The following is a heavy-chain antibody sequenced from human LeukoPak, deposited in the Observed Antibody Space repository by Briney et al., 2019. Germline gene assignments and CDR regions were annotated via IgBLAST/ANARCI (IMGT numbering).Heavy chain of an antibody. CDR2: INPNSGGT. D-gene: IGHD6-19*01. Sequence: ASVKVSCKASGYTFTGYYMHWVRQAPGQGLEWMGWINPNSGGTNYAQKFQGRVTMTRDTSISTAYMELSRLRSDDTAVYYCARDRAVAGTVYYYMDVWGKGTTVTVSS. CDR3: ARDRAVAGTVYYYMDV. CDR1: GYTFTGYY. V-gene: IGHV1-2*02. J-gene: IGHJ6*03.